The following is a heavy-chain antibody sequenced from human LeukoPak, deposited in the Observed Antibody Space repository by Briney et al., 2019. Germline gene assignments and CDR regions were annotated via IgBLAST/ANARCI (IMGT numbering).Heavy chain of an antibody. J-gene: IGHJ5*02. V-gene: IGHV4-4*07. Sequence: PSETLSLTCTVSGGSISSYYWSWIRQPAGKGLEWIGRIYTSGSTNYNPSLKSRVTMSVDTSKNQFSLKLSSVTAADTAVYYCARDRHYSSGSYFRDWFDPWGQGTLVTVSS. CDR2: IYTSGST. D-gene: IGHD3-10*01. CDR1: GGSISSYY. CDR3: ARDRHYSSGSYFRDWFDP.